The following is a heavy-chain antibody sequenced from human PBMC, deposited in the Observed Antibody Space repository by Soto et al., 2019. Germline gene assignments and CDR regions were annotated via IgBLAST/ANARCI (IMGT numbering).Heavy chain of an antibody. CDR1: GDSVSSNRAA. V-gene: IGHV6-1*01. CDR3: ARDSVWGSHAFDI. D-gene: IGHD7-27*01. J-gene: IGHJ3*02. Sequence: QSQTLSLTCAISGDSVSSNRAAWNWIRQSPSRGLEWLGRTYYRYIWYNDYAVSVKSRITNNPDTSKNQFSLQLNSVTPEDTAVYYCARDSVWGSHAFDIWGQGTMVTVSS. CDR2: TYYRYIWYN.